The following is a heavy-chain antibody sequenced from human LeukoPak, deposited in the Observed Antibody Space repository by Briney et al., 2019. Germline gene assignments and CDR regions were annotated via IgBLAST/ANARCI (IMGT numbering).Heavy chain of an antibody. CDR2: IYYSGST. V-gene: IGHV4-31*03. J-gene: IGHJ4*02. Sequence: SQTLSLTCTVSGGSISSGGYYWSWIRQHPGKGLEWIGYIYYSGSTYYNPSLKSRVTISVDTSKNQFSLKLSSVTAADTAVYYCARGKDGYNIAFDYWGQGTLVTVSS. D-gene: IGHD5-24*01. CDR3: ARGKDGYNIAFDY. CDR1: GGSISSGGYY.